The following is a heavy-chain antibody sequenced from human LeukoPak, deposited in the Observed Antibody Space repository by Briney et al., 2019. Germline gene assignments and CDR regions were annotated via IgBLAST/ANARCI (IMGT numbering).Heavy chain of an antibody. V-gene: IGHV4-4*07. Sequence: PSETLSLTCTVSGDSITNYYWNWIRQPAGKGLEWIGRIHTSGTTNHNPSLKSRVTMSVDTSMNQFSLKLSSVTAADTAVYYCARLGDSSSSGIDYWGRGTLVTVSS. CDR3: ARLGDSSSSGIDY. D-gene: IGHD6-6*01. CDR1: GDSITNYY. CDR2: IHTSGTT. J-gene: IGHJ4*02.